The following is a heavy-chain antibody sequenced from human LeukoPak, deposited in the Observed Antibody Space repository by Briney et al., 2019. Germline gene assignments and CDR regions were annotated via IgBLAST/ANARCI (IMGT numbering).Heavy chain of an antibody. CDR1: GGSISSSSYY. D-gene: IGHD3-10*01. CDR2: IYYSGST. Sequence: SETLSLTCTVSGGSISSSSYYWGWIREPPGKGLEWIGSIYYSGSTYYNPSLKSRVTISVDTSKNQFSLKLSSVTAADTAVYYCATRAGVSLNWFDPWGQGTLVTVSS. V-gene: IGHV4-39*07. J-gene: IGHJ5*02. CDR3: ATRAGVSLNWFDP.